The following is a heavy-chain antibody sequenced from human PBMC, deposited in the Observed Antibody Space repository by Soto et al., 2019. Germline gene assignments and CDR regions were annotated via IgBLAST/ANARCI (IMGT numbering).Heavy chain of an antibody. Sequence: EVQLLESGGGLVQPGGSLRLSCAASGFTFSSYAMSWVRQAPGKGLEWVSAISGSGGSTYYADSVKGRFTISRDNSKNTLYRQMNSLRAGDTAVYYCAKAFYGVYVWRAWGQGTLVTVSS. V-gene: IGHV3-23*01. CDR1: GFTFSSYA. J-gene: IGHJ5*02. CDR2: ISGSGGST. CDR3: AKAFYGVYVWRA. D-gene: IGHD4-17*01.